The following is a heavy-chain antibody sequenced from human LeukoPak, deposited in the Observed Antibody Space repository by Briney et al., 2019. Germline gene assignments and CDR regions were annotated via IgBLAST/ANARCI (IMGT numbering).Heavy chain of an antibody. CDR1: GFTFSGSA. D-gene: IGHD4-17*01. CDR3: AATVTRTADYFGY. CDR2: IRSKADNYAT. J-gene: IGHJ4*02. V-gene: IGHV3-73*01. Sequence: GGSLRLSCTASGFTFSGSAIYWVRQASGKGLEWVGRIRSKADNYATAYPASEKGRFAISRDDSKNTAYLQMNSLGTEDTAVYYCAATVTRTADYFGYWGLGTLVTVSS.